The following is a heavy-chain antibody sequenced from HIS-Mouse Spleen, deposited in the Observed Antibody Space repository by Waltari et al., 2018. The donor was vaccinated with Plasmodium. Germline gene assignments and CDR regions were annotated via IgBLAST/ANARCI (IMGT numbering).Heavy chain of an antibody. CDR2: IYSGGST. CDR3: ARGSAGDAFDI. CDR1: GFPVGSNS. D-gene: IGHD3-10*01. J-gene: IGHJ3*02. V-gene: IGHV3-66*01. Sequence: EVQLVESGGGLVQPGGSLRSSCAAAGFPVGSNSMSWVRQAPGKGLEWVSVIYSGGSTYYADSVKGRFTISRDNSKNTLYLQMNSLRAEDTAVYYCARGSAGDAFDIWGQGTMVTVSS.